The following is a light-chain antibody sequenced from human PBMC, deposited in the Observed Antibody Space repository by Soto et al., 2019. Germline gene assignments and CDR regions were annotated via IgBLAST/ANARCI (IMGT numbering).Light chain of an antibody. V-gene: IGLV2-8*01. CDR1: SSDVGGYKY. J-gene: IGLJ1*01. CDR3: SSYAGINNLGV. CDR2: EVN. Sequence: QSALTQPPSASGSPGQSVTISCTGTSSDVGGYKYVSWYQQHPGKAPNLMIFEVNKRPSGVPDRFSGSKSGNTASLTVSGLQAEDEADYYCSSYAGINNLGVFGTGTKRTVL.